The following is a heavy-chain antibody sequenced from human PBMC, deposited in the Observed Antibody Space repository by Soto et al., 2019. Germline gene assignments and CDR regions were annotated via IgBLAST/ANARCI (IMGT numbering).Heavy chain of an antibody. Sequence: GASVKVSCKASGGTFSSYAISWVRQAPGQGLEWMGGIIPIFGAANYAQKFQGRVTITADESTSTAYMELSSLRSEDTAVYYCAAYVSSSWYELDYWGQGTLVTVSS. D-gene: IGHD6-13*01. CDR3: AAYVSSSWYELDY. CDR1: GGTFSSYA. CDR2: IIPIFGAA. J-gene: IGHJ4*02. V-gene: IGHV1-69*13.